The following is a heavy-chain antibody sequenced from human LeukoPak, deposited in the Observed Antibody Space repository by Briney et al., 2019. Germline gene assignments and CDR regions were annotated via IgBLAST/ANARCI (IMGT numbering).Heavy chain of an antibody. CDR3: ARDTGGKGAPHILDY. CDR1: GGSISSSSYY. CDR2: IYTSGST. J-gene: IGHJ4*02. D-gene: IGHD2-15*01. V-gene: IGHV4-61*02. Sequence: PSETLSLTCTVSGGSISSSSYYWSWIRQPAGKGLEWIGRIYTSGSTNYNPSLKSRVTMSVDTSKNQFSLKLSSVTAADTAVYYCARDTGGKGAPHILDYWGQGTLVTVSS.